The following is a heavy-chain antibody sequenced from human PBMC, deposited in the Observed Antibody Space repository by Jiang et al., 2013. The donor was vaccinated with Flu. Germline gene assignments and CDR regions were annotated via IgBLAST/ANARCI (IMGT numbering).Heavy chain of an antibody. J-gene: IGHJ6*04. D-gene: IGHD6-13*01. CDR2: INTNTGNP. Sequence: QSGSELKKPGASVKVSCKASGYTFTSYAMNWVRQAPGQGLEWMGWINTNTGNPTYAQGFTGRFVFSLDTSVSTAYLQICSLKAEDTAVYYCARGLAGGHYYYYGMDVWGKGTTVTVSS. CDR1: GYTFTSYA. V-gene: IGHV7-4-1*01. CDR3: ARGLAGGHYYYYGMDV.